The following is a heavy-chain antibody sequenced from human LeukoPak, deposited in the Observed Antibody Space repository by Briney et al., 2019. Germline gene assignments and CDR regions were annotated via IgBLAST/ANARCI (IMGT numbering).Heavy chain of an antibody. CDR1: GLTFSSYA. V-gene: IGHV3-30*01. CDR2: ISYDGSNK. J-gene: IGHJ3*02. CDR3: AREVSEVVNDAFDI. Sequence: PGRSLGLSCAASGLTFSSYAMHWVRQAPGKGLEWVAVISYDGSNKYYADSVKGRFTISRDNSKNTLYLQMNSLRAEDTAVYYCAREVSEVVNDAFDIWGQGTMVTVSS. D-gene: IGHD3-22*01.